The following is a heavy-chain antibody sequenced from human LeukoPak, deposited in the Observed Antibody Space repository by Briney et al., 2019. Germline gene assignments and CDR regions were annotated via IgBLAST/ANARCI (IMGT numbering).Heavy chain of an antibody. V-gene: IGHV1-2*02. Sequence: ASVKVSCKASGYTFTGYYMHWVRQAPGQGLEWMGWINPNSGGTNYAQKFQGRVTMTRDTSISTAYMELSRLRSDDTAVYYCAREDIVVETAIHLDPLDYWGQGTLVTVSS. J-gene: IGHJ4*02. CDR2: INPNSGGT. CDR3: AREDIVVETAIHLDPLDY. D-gene: IGHD2-21*02. CDR1: GYTFTGYY.